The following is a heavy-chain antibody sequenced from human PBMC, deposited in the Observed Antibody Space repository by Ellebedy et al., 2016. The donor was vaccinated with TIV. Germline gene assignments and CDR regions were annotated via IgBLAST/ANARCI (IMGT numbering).Heavy chain of an antibody. CDR2: IYPGDSYT. V-gene: IGHV5-51*01. J-gene: IGHJ5*02. CDR3: ARRAGYSYGYTSNAGNWFDP. D-gene: IGHD3-16*01. Sequence: GESLKISCKTSGYIFTNYSIAWVRQMPGKGLEWMGMIYPGDSYTTYNPPFQGQVTMSADKSITTAYLQWSSLQASDTAMYYCARRAGYSYGYTSNAGNWFDPWGQGTQVIVSS. CDR1: GYIFTNYS.